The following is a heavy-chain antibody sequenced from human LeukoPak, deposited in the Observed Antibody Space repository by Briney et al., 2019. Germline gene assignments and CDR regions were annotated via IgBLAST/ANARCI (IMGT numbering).Heavy chain of an antibody. CDR1: GDSISSYF. Sequence: PSETLSLTCTVSGDSISSYFWSWIRQPPGTGLEWIGYIYYSGSTNYNPSLKSRVTISVDTSKNQFSLKLSSVTAADTAVYYCARDGYSSSSRFDYWGQGTLVTVSS. CDR2: IYYSGST. J-gene: IGHJ4*02. V-gene: IGHV4-59*12. CDR3: ARDGYSSSSRFDY. D-gene: IGHD6-6*01.